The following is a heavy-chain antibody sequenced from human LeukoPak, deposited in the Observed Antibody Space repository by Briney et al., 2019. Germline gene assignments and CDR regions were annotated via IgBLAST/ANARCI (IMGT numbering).Heavy chain of an antibody. J-gene: IGHJ4*02. V-gene: IGHV4-39*07. D-gene: IGHD3-22*01. CDR2: IYYSGST. CDR3: ARDGGGSSGYYYFDY. Sequence: SETLSLTCTVSGGSMSNSIYYWGWIRQPPGKGLEWIGSIYYSGSTYYNPSLKSRVTISLDTSRNQFSLKLSSVTAADTAVYYCARDGGGSSGYYYFDYWGQGTLVTVSS. CDR1: GGSMSNSIYY.